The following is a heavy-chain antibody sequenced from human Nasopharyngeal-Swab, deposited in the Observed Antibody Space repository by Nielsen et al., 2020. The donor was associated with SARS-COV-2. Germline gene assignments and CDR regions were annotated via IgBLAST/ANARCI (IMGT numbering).Heavy chain of an antibody. V-gene: IGHV3-33*01. Sequence: GGSLRLSCAASGFTFSSYGMHWVRQAPGKGLEWVAVIWYDGSNKYYADSVKGRFTISRDNSKNTLYLQMNSLRAEDTAVYYCARELTVLRSSHRDAFDIWGQGTMVTVSS. CDR3: ARELTVLRSSHRDAFDI. CDR2: IWYDGSNK. J-gene: IGHJ3*02. CDR1: GFTFSSYG. D-gene: IGHD2/OR15-2a*01.